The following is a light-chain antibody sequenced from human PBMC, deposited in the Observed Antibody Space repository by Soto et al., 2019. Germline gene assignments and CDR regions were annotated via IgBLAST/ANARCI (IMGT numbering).Light chain of an antibody. CDR1: QSVRSTF. J-gene: IGKJ2*01. V-gene: IGKV3-20*01. Sequence: VLPQSPDTLSLSPGDRATLSCRASQSVRSTFLAWYQQKPGQAPRLLIYGASNRAAGIPERFSGSASGTEFTLTISTLEHDDYAVYYCQQYHDSAMNAFGHGTKVDIK. CDR2: GAS. CDR3: QQYHDSAMNA.